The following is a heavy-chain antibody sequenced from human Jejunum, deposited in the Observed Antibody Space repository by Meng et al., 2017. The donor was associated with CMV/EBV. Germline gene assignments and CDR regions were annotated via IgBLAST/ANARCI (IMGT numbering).Heavy chain of an antibody. CDR2: ISGPGKAI. V-gene: IGHV3-48*03. CDR1: GFDFKSDE. J-gene: IGHJ4*02. CDR3: ARLQWAAFDF. D-gene: IGHD1-26*01. Sequence: CEVSGFDFKSDEMNWVRQVPGKGLEWVSYISGPGKAIYYADSVRGRFTISRDNAKNSLRLQMSDLRVEDTAVYFCARLQWAAFDFLGQGTLVTVSS.